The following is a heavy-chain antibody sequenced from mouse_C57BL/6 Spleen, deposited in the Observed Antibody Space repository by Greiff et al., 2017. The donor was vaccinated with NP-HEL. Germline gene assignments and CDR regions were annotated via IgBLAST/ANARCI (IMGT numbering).Heavy chain of an antibody. Sequence: VQLQQSGAELAKPGASVKLSCKASGYTFTSYWMHWVKQRPGQGLEWIGYINPSSGYTKYNQKFKDKVTLTADKSSSAAYMQLSILTYEDSAFYYCARSYYGSSSWFAYWGQGTLVTVSA. J-gene: IGHJ3*01. CDR3: ARSYYGSSSWFAY. V-gene: IGHV1-7*01. D-gene: IGHD1-1*01. CDR1: GYTFTSYW. CDR2: INPSSGYT.